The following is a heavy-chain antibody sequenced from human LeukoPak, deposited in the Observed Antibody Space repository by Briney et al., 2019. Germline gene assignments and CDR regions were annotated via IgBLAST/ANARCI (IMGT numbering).Heavy chain of an antibody. CDR1: GGSISSSNW. D-gene: IGHD3-10*01. CDR2: IYHSGST. Sequence: PSETLSLTCAVSGGSISSSNWWSWVRQPPGKGLEWIGEIYHSGSTNYNPSLKSRVTISVDKSKNQFSLKMNSVTAPDTAVYYCLALWFGDTEIFDYWGQGTLVTVSS. CDR3: LALWFGDTEIFDY. V-gene: IGHV4-4*02. J-gene: IGHJ4*02.